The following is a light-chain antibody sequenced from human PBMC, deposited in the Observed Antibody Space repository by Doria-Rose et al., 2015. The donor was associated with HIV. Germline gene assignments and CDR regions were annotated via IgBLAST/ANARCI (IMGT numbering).Light chain of an antibody. J-gene: IGKJ3*01. CDR3: QQYYDTPS. CDR1: QSLLYTSKSY. V-gene: IGKV4-1*01. Sequence: DIRMTQSPESLGMSLGERAALNCKSNQSLLYTSKSYLARYQQKPGQPPKLLIYWASTRQSGVPARFSGSGSGTDFTLTISSLEAEDVAVYYCQQYYDTPSFGPGTTVDIK. CDR2: WAS.